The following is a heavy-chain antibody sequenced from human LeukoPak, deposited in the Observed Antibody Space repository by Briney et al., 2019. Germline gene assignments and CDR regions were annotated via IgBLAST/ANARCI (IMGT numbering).Heavy chain of an antibody. CDR1: GFTFSSYG. CDR2: ISGSGGST. Sequence: GRSLRLSCAASGFTFSSYGMHWVRQAPGNGLEWVSAISGSGGSTYYADSVKGRFTISRDNSKNTLYLQMNSLRAEDTAVYYCAKDPFYDFWSGYYPRDYWGQGTLVTVSS. D-gene: IGHD3-3*01. V-gene: IGHV3-23*01. CDR3: AKDPFYDFWSGYYPRDY. J-gene: IGHJ4*02.